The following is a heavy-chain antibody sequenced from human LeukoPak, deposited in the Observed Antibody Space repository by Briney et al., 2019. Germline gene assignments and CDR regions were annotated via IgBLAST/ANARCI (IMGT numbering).Heavy chain of an antibody. J-gene: IGHJ6*04. V-gene: IGHV4-34*01. Sequence: SETPSLTCAVYGGSFSGYYWSWIRQPPGEGLEWIGEINHSGSTNYNPSLKSRVTISVDTSKNQFSLKLSSVTAADTAVYYCARVVPAAGTYYYYYYGMDVWGKGTTVTVSS. D-gene: IGHD2-2*01. CDR3: ARVVPAAGTYYYYYYGMDV. CDR1: GGSFSGYY. CDR2: INHSGST.